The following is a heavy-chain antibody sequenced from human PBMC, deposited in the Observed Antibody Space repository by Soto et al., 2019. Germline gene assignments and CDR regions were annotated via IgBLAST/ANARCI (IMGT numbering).Heavy chain of an antibody. CDR3: AKDTVGGYSFWSGYYSDGLDV. D-gene: IGHD3-3*01. CDR1: GFTFDSYA. Sequence: EVKLLESGGGLAQPGGSLRLSCVGSGFTFDSYAISWVRQAPGERLQWIAAISGSADGKDYVHSVRGRFTSSRDNAKKTVHLQMDSLRVEDTAVYFCAKDTVGGYSFWSGYYSDGLDVWGQGTLVTVS. J-gene: IGHJ3*01. V-gene: IGHV3-23*01. CDR2: ISGSADGK.